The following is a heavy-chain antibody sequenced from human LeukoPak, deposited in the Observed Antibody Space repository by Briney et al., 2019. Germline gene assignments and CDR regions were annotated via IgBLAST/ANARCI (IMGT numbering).Heavy chain of an antibody. D-gene: IGHD3-10*02. J-gene: IGHJ6*04. Sequence: PGGSLRLSCAASGFTFSSYEMNWVRQAPGKGLEWVSYISGSGSTIYYADSVKGRFTISRDSAKNSLYLQMNSLRAEDTAVYYCAELGITMIGGVWGKGTTVTISS. V-gene: IGHV3-48*03. CDR1: GFTFSSYE. CDR3: AELGITMIGGV. CDR2: ISGSGSTI.